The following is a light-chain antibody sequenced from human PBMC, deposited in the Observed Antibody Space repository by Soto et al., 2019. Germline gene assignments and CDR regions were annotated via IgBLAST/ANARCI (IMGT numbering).Light chain of an antibody. Sequence: DIQMTQSPSSLSASVGDRVTITCRASQTISGYLNWYQQKPGKAPELLISDVSSLESGVPPRFSGSGSGTEFTLTISSLQPEDFATYYCQQYGLYWSFGLGTKVEIK. J-gene: IGKJ1*01. CDR2: DVS. V-gene: IGKV1-5*01. CDR1: QTISGY. CDR3: QQYGLYWS.